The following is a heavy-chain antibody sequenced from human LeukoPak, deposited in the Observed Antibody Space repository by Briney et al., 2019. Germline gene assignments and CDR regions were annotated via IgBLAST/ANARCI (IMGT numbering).Heavy chain of an antibody. J-gene: IGHJ4*02. CDR1: GYTLTELS. V-gene: IGHV1-24*01. CDR2: FDPEDGEA. CDR3: ATPRRDQLLLGLDY. D-gene: IGHD2-2*01. Sequence: GASVKVSCKVSGYTLTELSMHWVRRAPGKGLEWMGGFDPEDGEAIYAQRFQGRVTMTEDTSTDTAYMELSSLRSEDTAVYYCATPRRDQLLLGLDYWGQGTLVTVSS.